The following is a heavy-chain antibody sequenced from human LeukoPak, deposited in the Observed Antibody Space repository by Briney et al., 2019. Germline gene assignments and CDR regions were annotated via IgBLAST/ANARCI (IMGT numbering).Heavy chain of an antibody. CDR1: GFSFNSYW. V-gene: IGHV3-7*01. CDR2: IRQDGSER. CDR3: ARDWSFDSDDYYLYGFDI. Sequence: GGSLRPSCAASGFSFNSYWMSWVRQAPGTGLEWVANIRQDGSERYYADSLKGRFTISRDNAKNSLYLQMNSLRAEDTAMYYCARDWSFDSDDYYLYGFDIWGQGTRVTVSS. J-gene: IGHJ3*02. D-gene: IGHD3-22*01.